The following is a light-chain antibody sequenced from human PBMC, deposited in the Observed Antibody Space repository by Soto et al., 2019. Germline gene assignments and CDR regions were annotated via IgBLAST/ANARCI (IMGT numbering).Light chain of an antibody. Sequence: QPVLTQSSSASASLGSSVKLTCTLSSGHSSYIIAWHQQQPGKAPRYLMKLEGSGSYNKGSGVPDRFSGSSSGADRYLTISNLQFEDEADYYCETWESQGVFGGGTKLTVL. CDR1: SGHSSYI. CDR2: LEGSGSY. J-gene: IGLJ3*02. V-gene: IGLV4-60*02. CDR3: ETWESQGV.